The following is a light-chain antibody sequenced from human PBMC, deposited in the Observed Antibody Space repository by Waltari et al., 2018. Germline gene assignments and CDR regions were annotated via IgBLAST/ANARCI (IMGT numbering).Light chain of an antibody. CDR2: GVS. CDR1: SSDVTTYNF. Sequence: QSALTQPASVSGSPGQSITISCTGTSSDVTTYNFVSWYQPHPAKAPKLMLYGVSKRPAAVSDLFSGSKSGNTASLTISGLQAEDEADYYCSSYTNIITDVFGTGTKVTGL. J-gene: IGLJ1*01. V-gene: IGLV2-14*01. CDR3: SSYTNIITDV.